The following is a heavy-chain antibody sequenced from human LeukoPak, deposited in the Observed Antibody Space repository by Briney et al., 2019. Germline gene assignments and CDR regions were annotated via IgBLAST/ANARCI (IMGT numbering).Heavy chain of an antibody. CDR2: ISAYNGNT. V-gene: IGHV1-18*01. Sequence: DSVKVSCKASGYTFTSYGISWVRQAPGQGLEWMGWISAYNGNTNYAQKLQGRVTMTTATSTSTAYMELRSLRSDDTAVYYCVGRLVRGIAVAGTGENAFDIWGQGKMVTVSS. CDR1: GYTFTSYG. CDR3: VGRLVRGIAVAGTGENAFDI. J-gene: IGHJ3*02. D-gene: IGHD6-19*01.